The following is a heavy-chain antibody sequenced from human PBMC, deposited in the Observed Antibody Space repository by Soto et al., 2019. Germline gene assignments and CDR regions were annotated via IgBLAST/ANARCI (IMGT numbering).Heavy chain of an antibody. V-gene: IGHV1-2*02. CDR1: GYPFSDYY. CDR3: AREPATEKPEGVDF. J-gene: IGHJ4*02. Sequence: GASVKVSFKASGYPFSDYYIHLVRQAPGQGLEWMGWINPNSGGTKYAPKFQGGVTMTRDTSITTAYMELSRLRSGDTAVYYCAREPATEKPEGVDFWGQGTMVTVSS. CDR2: INPNSGGT. D-gene: IGHD1-1*01.